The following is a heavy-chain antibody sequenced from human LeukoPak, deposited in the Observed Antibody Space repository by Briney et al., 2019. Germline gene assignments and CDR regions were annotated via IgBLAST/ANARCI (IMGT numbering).Heavy chain of an antibody. V-gene: IGHV3-23*01. D-gene: IGHD6-13*01. J-gene: IGHJ5*02. Sequence: PGGSLSLSCAASGFTFDSYAMSWVRQAPGKGLEWVSAVSRFGGTTYYADSAKGRFTISRDNSNNTVYLQMNSLRVGDTALYYCVKHVGSRWSNNRFDPWGQGTLVTVS. CDR3: VKHVGSRWSNNRFDP. CDR1: GFTFDSYA. CDR2: VSRFGGTT.